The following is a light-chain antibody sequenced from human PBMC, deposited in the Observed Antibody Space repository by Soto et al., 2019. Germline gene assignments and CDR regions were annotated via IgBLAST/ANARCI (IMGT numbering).Light chain of an antibody. CDR1: QSISSW. Sequence: DIQMTQSPSTLSASVGDRVTITCRASQSISSWLAWYQQQPGKAPKLLLYKASSLESGVTSRFSGSGSGSEFTLTISSLPPDDFATYYCQQYNSYSITFGQGTRLEIK. CDR3: QQYNSYSIT. CDR2: KAS. J-gene: IGKJ5*01. V-gene: IGKV1-5*03.